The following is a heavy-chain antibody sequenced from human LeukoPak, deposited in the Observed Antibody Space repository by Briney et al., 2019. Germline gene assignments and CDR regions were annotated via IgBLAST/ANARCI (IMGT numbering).Heavy chain of an antibody. CDR2: ISGSGDRT. V-gene: IGHV3-23*01. D-gene: IGHD3-3*01. CDR1: GFTFSTYG. CDR3: AKGSGSYGQDLYY. Sequence: GGSLRLSCVASGFTFSTYGMSWVRQAPGKGLEWVAAISGSGDRTYYAEDSVKGRFTISRDNSKNTLFLQMNSLRAEDTAIYYCAKGSGSYGQDLYYWGQGTLVTVSS. J-gene: IGHJ4*02.